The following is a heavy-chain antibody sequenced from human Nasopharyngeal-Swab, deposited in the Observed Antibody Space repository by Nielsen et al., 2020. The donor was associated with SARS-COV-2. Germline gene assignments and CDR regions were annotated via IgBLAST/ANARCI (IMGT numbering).Heavy chain of an antibody. D-gene: IGHD3-10*01. J-gene: IGHJ3*02. V-gene: IGHV4-39*01. CDR2: IYYGGGT. CDR1: GGSISSSSYY. CDR3: ARPSPSVGVLWFGELSYAFDI. Sequence: SETLSLTCTVSGGSISSSSYYWGWIRQPPGKGLEWIGSIYYGGGTYYNPSLKSRVTISVDTSKNQFSLKLSSVTAADTAVYYCARPSPSVGVLWFGELSYAFDIWGQGTMVTVSS.